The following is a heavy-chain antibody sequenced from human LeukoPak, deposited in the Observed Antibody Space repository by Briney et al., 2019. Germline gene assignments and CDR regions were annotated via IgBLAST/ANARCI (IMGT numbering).Heavy chain of an antibody. J-gene: IGHJ3*02. CDR3: AKDPYSSSIGADAFDI. V-gene: IGHV3-23*01. CDR1: GFTFSSYA. CDR2: ISGSGGST. D-gene: IGHD6-6*01. Sequence: GGSLRLSCAASGFTFSSYAMSWVRQAPGKGLEWVSAISGSGGSTYYADSVKGRFTISRDNSKNTLYLQMNSLRAEDTAVYYCAKDPYSSSIGADAFDIWGQGTMVTVSS.